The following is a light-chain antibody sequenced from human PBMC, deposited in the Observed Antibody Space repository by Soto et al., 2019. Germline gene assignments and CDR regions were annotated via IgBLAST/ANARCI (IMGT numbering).Light chain of an antibody. CDR3: QQYNTYPLT. J-gene: IGKJ4*01. CDR1: QSISNW. Sequence: DIQMTQSPSTLSASVGYRVTITCRASQSISNWLAWYQQKPGKAPNLLIYKASSLESGVPSRFSCSGSGTELTLNISSLQTDDFATDYCQQYNTYPLTFGGGTKVEIK. V-gene: IGKV1-5*03. CDR2: KAS.